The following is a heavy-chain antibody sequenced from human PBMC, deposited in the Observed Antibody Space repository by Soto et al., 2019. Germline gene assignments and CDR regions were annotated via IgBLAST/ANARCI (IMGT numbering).Heavy chain of an antibody. J-gene: IGHJ4*02. CDR3: ARHPYYDSSGYYPNYFDY. CDR2: IDPSDSYT. D-gene: IGHD3-22*01. CDR1: GYSFTIYW. V-gene: IGHV5-10-1*01. Sequence: PGESLKISCKGSGYSFTIYWISWVRQMPGKGLEWMGRIDPSDSYTNYSPSFQGHVTISADKSISTAYLQWSSLKASDTAMYYCARHPYYDSSGYYPNYFDYWGQGTLVTVSS.